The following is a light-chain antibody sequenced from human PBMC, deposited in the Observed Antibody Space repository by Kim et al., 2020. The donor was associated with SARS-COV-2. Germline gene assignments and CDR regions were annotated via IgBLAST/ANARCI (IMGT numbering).Light chain of an antibody. CDR3: ATWDSSLSGGV. CDR2: DND. CDR1: RSNIGNNP. Sequence: QSVLTQPPSVSAAPGQKVTISCSGIRSNIGNNPVSWYQQFPGTAPKLITYDNDKRPSGIPDRFSSSKSSTSATLGITGLRTGDEADYYCATWDSSLSGGVFGGGTKVTVL. J-gene: IGLJ3*02. V-gene: IGLV1-51*01.